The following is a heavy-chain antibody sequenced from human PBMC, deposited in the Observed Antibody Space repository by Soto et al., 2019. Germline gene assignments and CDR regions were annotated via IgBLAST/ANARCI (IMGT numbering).Heavy chain of an antibody. CDR2: IYSGGST. Sequence: TGGSLRLSYAASGFTVSSNYMSWVRQAPGKGLEWVSVIYSGGSTYYADSVKGRFTISRDNSKNTLYLQMNSLRAEDTAVYYCARDSPYCSSTSCSTDYWGQGTLVTVSS. J-gene: IGHJ4*02. CDR1: GFTVSSNY. V-gene: IGHV3-66*01. D-gene: IGHD2-2*02. CDR3: ARDSPYCSSTSCSTDY.